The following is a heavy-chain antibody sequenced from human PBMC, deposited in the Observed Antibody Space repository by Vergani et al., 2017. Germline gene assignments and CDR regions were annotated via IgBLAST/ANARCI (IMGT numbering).Heavy chain of an antibody. CDR1: RFTFSSYS. Sequence: EVQLVESGGGLVKPGGSLRLSCAASRFTFSSYSMNWVRQAPGKGLEWVSSISSSSSYIYYADSVKGRFTISRDNAKNALYLQMNSLRAEDTAVYCCARAMRAEVSGGDCYRAPYFDLCGRGTLVTVSS. D-gene: IGHD2-21*02. J-gene: IGHJ2*01. CDR3: ARAMRAEVSGGDCYRAPYFDL. CDR2: ISSSSSYI. V-gene: IGHV3-21*01.